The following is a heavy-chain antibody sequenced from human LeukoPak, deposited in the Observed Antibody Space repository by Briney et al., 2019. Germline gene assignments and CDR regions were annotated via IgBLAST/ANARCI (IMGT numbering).Heavy chain of an antibody. J-gene: IGHJ4*02. D-gene: IGHD2-2*01. CDR1: GFTFSDSY. CDR2: ISGSKTYT. V-gene: IGHV3-11*06. Sequence: GGSLRLSCAASGFTFSDSYMNWIRQAPGKGLEWVSYISGSKTYTNYADSVKGRFTISRDNAKNSLYLQMNSLRVEDTAVYYCARGACSTPGCAKTGYWGQGTLVTVSS. CDR3: ARGACSTPGCAKTGY.